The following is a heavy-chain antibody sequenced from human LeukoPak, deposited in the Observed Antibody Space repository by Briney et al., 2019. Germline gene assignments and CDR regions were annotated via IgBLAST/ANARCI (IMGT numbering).Heavy chain of an antibody. CDR2: ISTYNGKT. Sequence: ASVKVSCKASGYTFTSYGITWVRQAPGQGLEWMGWISTYNGKTNYAQKLQGRVTMTTDTSASTAYMELRSLRSDDTAVNYCARTDIVVVVAATPGYFQHWGQGTLVTVSS. V-gene: IGHV1-18*01. D-gene: IGHD2-15*01. CDR1: GYTFTSYG. CDR3: ARTDIVVVVAATPGYFQH. J-gene: IGHJ1*01.